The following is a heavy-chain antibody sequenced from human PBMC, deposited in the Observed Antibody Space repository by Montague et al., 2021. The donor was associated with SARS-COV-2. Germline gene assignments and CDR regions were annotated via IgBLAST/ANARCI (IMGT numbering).Heavy chain of an antibody. J-gene: IGHJ6*02. V-gene: IGHV3-9*01. CDR1: GFTFDEYA. D-gene: IGHD4-23*01. CDR3: ARPFYGGVGTNFFYYYAMDV. CDR2: ISWNSNKI. Sequence: SLRLSCAASGFTFDEYAMHWVRQAPGKGLEWVSGISWNSNKIGYAESVKGRLTASRDNAKNAVYLQMNGLRAGDTALYFCARPFYGGVGTNFFYYYAMDVWGQGTTVTVSS.